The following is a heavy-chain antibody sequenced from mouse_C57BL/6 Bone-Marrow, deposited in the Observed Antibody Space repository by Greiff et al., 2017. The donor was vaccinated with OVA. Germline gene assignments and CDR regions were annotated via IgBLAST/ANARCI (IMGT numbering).Heavy chain of an antibody. D-gene: IGHD2-1*01. J-gene: IGHJ4*01. CDR3: AGYLYSMDY. Sequence: VQREESGAELVRPGASVKMSCKASGYTFTSYSMHWVKQRPGKGLEWIGNITPSSGYTNYNQQFKDKATLTADKSSSTAYLQLSSLKSEDSSVCDCAGYLYSMDYCYRGTAVTVTS. V-gene: IGHV1-4*01. CDR1: GYTFTSYS. CDR2: ITPSSGYT.